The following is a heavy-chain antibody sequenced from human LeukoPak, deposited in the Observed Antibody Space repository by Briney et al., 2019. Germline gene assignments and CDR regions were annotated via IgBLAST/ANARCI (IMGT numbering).Heavy chain of an antibody. V-gene: IGHV3-23*01. CDR2: ISGSGGST. CDR1: GITFSSYA. Sequence: PGGSLRLSCAASGITFSSYAMSWVRQAPGEGLEWVSGISGSGGSTYHADSVKGRFTISRDNSKNTLYLQMNSLRAEDTAVYYCAKDVRVSGWYVFDYWGQGTLVTVSS. CDR3: AKDVRVSGWYVFDY. J-gene: IGHJ4*02. D-gene: IGHD6-19*01.